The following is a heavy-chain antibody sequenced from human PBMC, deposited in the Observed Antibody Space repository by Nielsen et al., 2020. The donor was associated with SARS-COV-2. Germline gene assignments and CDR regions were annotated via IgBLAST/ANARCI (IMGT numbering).Heavy chain of an antibody. V-gene: IGHV4-34*01. D-gene: IGHD3-10*01. J-gene: IGHJ5*02. CDR2: INHSEST. CDR3: ARGSMVRGVIIFSWFDP. Sequence: SETLSLTCGVYGGSFSGYYWSWIRQPPGKGLEWTGEINHSESTNYNPSLKSRVTISVDTSMNQFSLKLTSVTAADTAVYYCARGSMVRGVIIFSWFDPWGQGTLVTVSS. CDR1: GGSFSGYY.